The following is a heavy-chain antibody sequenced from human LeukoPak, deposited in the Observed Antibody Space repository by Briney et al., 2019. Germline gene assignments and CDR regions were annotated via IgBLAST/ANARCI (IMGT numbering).Heavy chain of an antibody. CDR2: INPSGSST. CDR3: ARDLLGSHTSYSSGAWDY. CDR1: GYSFTSHY. Sequence: ASVKVSCKASGYSFTSHYMHWVRQAPGQGLEWMGLINPSGSSTLYAQKFQGRVTMTRDMSTTTDYMELSSLRSEDTAVYYCARDLLGSHTSYSSGAWDYWGQGTLVTVSS. V-gene: IGHV1-46*01. J-gene: IGHJ4*02. D-gene: IGHD3-9*01.